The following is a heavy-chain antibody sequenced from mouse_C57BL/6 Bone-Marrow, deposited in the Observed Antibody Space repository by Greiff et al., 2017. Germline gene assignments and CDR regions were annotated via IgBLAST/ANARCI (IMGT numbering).Heavy chain of an antibody. CDR3: ARLITTVYYYAMDY. Sequence: QVQLKQPGAELVRPGSSVKLSCKASGYTFTSYWMDWVKQRPGQGLEWIGNIYPSDSETHYNQKFKDKATLTVDKSSSTAYMQLSSLTSEDSAVYYCARLITTVYYYAMDYWGQGTSVTVSS. D-gene: IGHD1-2*01. V-gene: IGHV1-61*01. CDR2: IYPSDSET. CDR1: GYTFTSYW. J-gene: IGHJ4*01.